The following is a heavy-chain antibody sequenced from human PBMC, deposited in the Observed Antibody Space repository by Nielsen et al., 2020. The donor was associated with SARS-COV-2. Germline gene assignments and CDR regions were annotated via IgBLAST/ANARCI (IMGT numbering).Heavy chain of an antibody. CDR1: GGSFSGYY. CDR2: IYTSGST. J-gene: IGHJ4*02. V-gene: IGHV4-59*10. Sequence: SETLSLTCAVYGGSFSGYYWSWIRQPPGKGLEWIGRIYTSGSTNYNPSLKSRVTMSVDTSKNQFSLKLSSVTAADTAVYYCARGEYYYDSSGYSGYFDYWGQGTLVTVSS. CDR3: ARGEYYYDSSGYSGYFDY. D-gene: IGHD3-22*01.